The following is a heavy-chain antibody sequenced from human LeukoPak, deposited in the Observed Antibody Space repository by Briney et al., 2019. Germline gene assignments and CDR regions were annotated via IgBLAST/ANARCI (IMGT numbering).Heavy chain of an antibody. CDR3: SKEGELGARGGMDV. Sequence: ASVTVTCKASGYTFTGYYMHWVRQAPGQGLEWMGWINPNSGGTNYAQKFQVRVTITSDTSISTAYMELSRLRSDDTAVYYCSKEGELGARGGMDVWGQGTTVTVSS. CDR1: GYTFTGYY. J-gene: IGHJ6*02. V-gene: IGHV1-2*02. CDR2: INPNSGGT. D-gene: IGHD1-26*01.